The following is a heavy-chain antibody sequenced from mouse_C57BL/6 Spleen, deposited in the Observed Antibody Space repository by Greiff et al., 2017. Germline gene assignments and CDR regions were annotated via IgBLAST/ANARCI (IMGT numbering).Heavy chain of an antibody. V-gene: IGHV5-4*01. J-gene: IGHJ1*03. CDR1: GFIFSSYA. CDR3: ARDSTMITVYWYFDV. Sequence: EVQVVESGGGLVKPGGSLKLSCAASGFIFSSYAMSWVRQTPEKRLEWVATISDGGSYTYYPDNVKGRFTISRDNAKNNLYLQMSHLKSEDTAMYYCARDSTMITVYWYFDVWGTGTTVTVSS. CDR2: ISDGGSYT. D-gene: IGHD2-4*01.